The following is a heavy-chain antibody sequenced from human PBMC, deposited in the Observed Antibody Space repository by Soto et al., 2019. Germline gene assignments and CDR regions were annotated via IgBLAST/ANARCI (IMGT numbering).Heavy chain of an antibody. CDR1: GYTFTSYG. CDR3: ARGGDRDYYYGMDV. CDR2: ISPNNGKT. D-gene: IGHD2-21*02. V-gene: IGHV1-18*01. Sequence: ASVKVSCKASGYTFTSYGISWVRQAPGQGLEWMGGISPNNGKTNYAQKLQGRVTMTTDKSTSTAYMELSSLRSEDTAVYYCARGGDRDYYYGMDVWGQGTTVTVSS. J-gene: IGHJ6*02.